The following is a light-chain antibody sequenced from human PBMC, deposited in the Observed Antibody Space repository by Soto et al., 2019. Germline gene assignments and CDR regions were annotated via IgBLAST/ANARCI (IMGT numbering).Light chain of an antibody. CDR3: CSYAGSTAWV. J-gene: IGLJ3*02. Sequence: QSALTQPASVSGSPGQSITISCTGTSNDVGSFALVSWYQHHPGKAPKLMIYEGSRRPSGVSYRFSASKSGNTASLTISGLQAEDEADDYCCSYAGSTAWVFGGGTKLTVL. CDR1: SNDVGSFAL. CDR2: EGS. V-gene: IGLV2-23*01.